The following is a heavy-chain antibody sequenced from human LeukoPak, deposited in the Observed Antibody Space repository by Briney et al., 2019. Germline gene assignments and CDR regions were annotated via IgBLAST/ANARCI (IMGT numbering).Heavy chain of an antibody. CDR2: IYYSGNT. CDR3: ARRGYSAYDLDY. J-gene: IGHJ4*02. CDR1: GGSINGGGYY. Sequence: KPSETLSLTCTVSGGSINGGGYYWSWIRQYPGKGLEWIGDIYYSGNTYHNPSLKSRVTISVDTSKNQFSLRLSSVTAADTAVYYCARRGYSAYDLDYWGQGTLVTVSS. V-gene: IGHV4-31*03. D-gene: IGHD5-12*01.